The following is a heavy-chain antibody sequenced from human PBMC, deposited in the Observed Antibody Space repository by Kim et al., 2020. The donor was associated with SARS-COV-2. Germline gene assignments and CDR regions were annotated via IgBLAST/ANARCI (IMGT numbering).Heavy chain of an antibody. Sequence: SETLSLTWTVSGGSISSYYRIWIRQGQGKGLEWIWYINYSCSTNYYPFLKSRRTITVKTSDNQFPQQLSSRLAADAAVYYYGRSHFGVDVCCNETTVTGS. CDR1: GGSISSYY. V-gene: IGHV4-59*13. D-gene: IGHD2-15*01. CDR3: GRSHFGVDV. CDR2: INYSCST. J-gene: IGHJ6*04.